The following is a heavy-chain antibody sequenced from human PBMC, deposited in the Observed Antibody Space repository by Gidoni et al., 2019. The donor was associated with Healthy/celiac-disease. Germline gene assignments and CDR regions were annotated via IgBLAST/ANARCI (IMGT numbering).Heavy chain of an antibody. Sequence: QVQLQQWGAGLLKPSETLSLTCAVYGGSFSGYYWSWIRQPPGKGLEWIGEINHSGSTNYNPSLKSRVTISVDTSKNQFSLKLSSVTAADTAVYYCARTPTGLERRGYYYYYMDVWGKGTTVTVSS. J-gene: IGHJ6*03. D-gene: IGHD1-1*01. CDR2: INHSGST. CDR3: ARTPTGLERRGYYYYYMDV. CDR1: GGSFSGYY. V-gene: IGHV4-34*01.